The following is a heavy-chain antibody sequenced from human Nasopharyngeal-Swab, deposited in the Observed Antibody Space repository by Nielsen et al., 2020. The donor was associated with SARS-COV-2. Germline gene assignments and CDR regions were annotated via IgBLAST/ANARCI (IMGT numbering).Heavy chain of an antibody. J-gene: IGHJ4*02. CDR2: ISYDGSNK. Sequence: GESLKISCAASGFTFSSYAMHWVRQAPGKGLEWVAVISYDGSNKYYADSVKGRFTISRDNSKNTLYLQMSSLRAEDTAVYYCVKDIYEYRTTYYFDYWGQGTLVTVSS. CDR3: VKDIYEYRTTYYFDY. D-gene: IGHD1-7*01. CDR1: GFTFSSYA. V-gene: IGHV3-30*14.